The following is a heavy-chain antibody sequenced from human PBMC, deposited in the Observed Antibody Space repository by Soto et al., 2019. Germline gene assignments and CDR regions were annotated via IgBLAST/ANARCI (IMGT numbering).Heavy chain of an antibody. D-gene: IGHD1-1*01. CDR2: IYHSGST. Sequence: QVQLQESGPGLVKPSGTLSLTCAVSSGSISSSNWWSWVRQPPGKGLEWIGEIYHSGSTNYNPSLKSRVTISVDKSKNQFSLKLSSVTAADTAVYYCARKYNWNDGGRYFDYWGQGTLVTVSS. J-gene: IGHJ4*02. V-gene: IGHV4-4*02. CDR1: SGSISSSNW. CDR3: ARKYNWNDGGRYFDY.